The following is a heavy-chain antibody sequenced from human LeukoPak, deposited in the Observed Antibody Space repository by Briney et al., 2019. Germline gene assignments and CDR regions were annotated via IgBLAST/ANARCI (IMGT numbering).Heavy chain of an antibody. D-gene: IGHD3-22*01. Sequence: KPSETLSLTCTVSGGSISSYYWSWIRQPPGKGLEWIGYIYYSGSTNYNPSLKSRVTISVDTSKNQFSLKLSSVTAADTAVYYCARASSYSSGYYFDYWGQGTLVTVSS. V-gene: IGHV4-59*01. CDR3: ARASSYSSGYYFDY. J-gene: IGHJ4*02. CDR2: IYYSGST. CDR1: GGSISSYY.